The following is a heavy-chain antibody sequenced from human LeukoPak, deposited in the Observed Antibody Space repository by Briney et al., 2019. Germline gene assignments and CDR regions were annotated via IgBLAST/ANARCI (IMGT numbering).Heavy chain of an antibody. Sequence: PGGSLRLSCAASRFTFNDYAIHWVRQAPGKGLEWVAVISYNGGSIHYADSVKGRFTISRDNSKNTLYLQMNSLRTEDTALYYCARGDDYGIPGALDYWGQGTLVTVSS. D-gene: IGHD4-17*01. J-gene: IGHJ4*02. V-gene: IGHV3-30*04. CDR1: RFTFNDYA. CDR3: ARGDDYGIPGALDY. CDR2: ISYNGGSI.